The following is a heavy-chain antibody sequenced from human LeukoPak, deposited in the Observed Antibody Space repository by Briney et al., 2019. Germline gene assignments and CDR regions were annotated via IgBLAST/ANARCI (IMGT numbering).Heavy chain of an antibody. CDR2: IYYSGST. CDR3: ASSGYSGYLFDY. CDR1: GGSISSYY. V-gene: IGHV4-59*01. J-gene: IGHJ4*02. D-gene: IGHD5-12*01. Sequence: PSETLSLTCTVSGGSISSYYWSWIRQPPGKGLEWIGYIYYSGSTNYNPSLKSRVTISVDTSKNQFSLKLSSVTAADTAVYYCASSGYSGYLFDYWGQGTLVTVSS.